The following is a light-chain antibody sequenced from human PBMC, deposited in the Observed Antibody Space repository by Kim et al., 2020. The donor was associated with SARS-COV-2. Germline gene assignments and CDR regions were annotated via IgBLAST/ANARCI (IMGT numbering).Light chain of an antibody. CDR2: RNN. CDR3: AAWDASLCGQDWV. CDR1: SSNIGSNY. J-gene: IGLJ3*02. Sequence: ELTQPPSASGTPGQRVTISCSGSSSNIGSNYVYWYQQLPGTAPKLLIYRNNQRPSGVPDRVSGSKSGTSASLAISGLRPEDEADYYCAAWDASLCGQDWVFGRGTQLTVL. V-gene: IGLV1-47*01.